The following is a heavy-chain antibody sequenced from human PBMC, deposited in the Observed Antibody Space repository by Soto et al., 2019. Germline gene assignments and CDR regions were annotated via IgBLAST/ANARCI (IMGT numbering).Heavy chain of an antibody. CDR3: AREENCSDGICYSEYFQR. CDR2: VNPSGGST. V-gene: IGHV1-46*01. J-gene: IGHJ1*01. D-gene: IGHD2-15*01. CDR1: GYIFTAYS. Sequence: VKVSCKASGYIFTAYSMHWVRQAPGQGLEWMGVVNPSGGSTNYAQKFQGRITMTRDTSTSTVYMDLSSLTSEDTAVYYCAREENCSDGICYSEYFQRWGQGTLVTVSS.